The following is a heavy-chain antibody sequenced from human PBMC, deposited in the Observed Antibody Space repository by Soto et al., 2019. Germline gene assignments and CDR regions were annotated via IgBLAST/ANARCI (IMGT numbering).Heavy chain of an antibody. CDR1: GGSMSSYY. V-gene: IGHV4-59*01. CDR2: IYYSGST. D-gene: IGHD6-13*01. J-gene: IGHJ4*02. CDR3: ARVRGTAGKRYFDY. Sequence: PSETLSLTCTVSGGSMSSYYWNWMRQPPGKGLEWIGYIYYSGSTTYNPSLKSRVTISVDSSKNQFSLRVSSATAADTAVYYCARVRGTAGKRYFDYWGQGTLVTVSS.